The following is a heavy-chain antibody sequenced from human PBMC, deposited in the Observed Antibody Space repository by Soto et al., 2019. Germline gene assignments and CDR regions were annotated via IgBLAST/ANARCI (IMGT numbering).Heavy chain of an antibody. CDR1: GGSMSSYY. CDR3: ARVWRRGWYFDL. CDR2: IYYSGSP. V-gene: IGHV4-59*01. Sequence: ASETLSLTCSVSGGSMSSYYWSWIRQPPGKGLEWIGYIYYSGSPTYNPSLKSRVTMSVDMSKNQLSLNLSSVTAADTAIYYCARVWRRGWYFDLWGRGTLVTSPQ. J-gene: IGHJ2*01. D-gene: IGHD1-1*01.